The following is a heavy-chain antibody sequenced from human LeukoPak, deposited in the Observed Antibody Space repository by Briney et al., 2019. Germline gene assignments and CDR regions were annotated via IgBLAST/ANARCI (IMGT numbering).Heavy chain of an antibody. CDR3: ARGLSSSWYGNWFDP. J-gene: IGHJ5*02. CDR1: GYTFTSYG. CDR2: ISAYNGNT. D-gene: IGHD6-13*01. Sequence: GASVKVSCKASGYTFTSYGISWVRQAPGQGLEWMGWISAYNGNTNYAQKLQGRVTMTTDTSTSTAYMELRSLRSDDTAVYYCARGLSSSWYGNWFDPWGQGTLVTVSS. V-gene: IGHV1-18*01.